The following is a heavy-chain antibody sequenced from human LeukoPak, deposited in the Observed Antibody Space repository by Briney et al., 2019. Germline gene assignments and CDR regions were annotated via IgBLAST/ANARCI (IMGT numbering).Heavy chain of an antibody. CDR1: GYSISSGYY. J-gene: IGHJ3*02. Sequence: PSETLSLTCTVSGYSISSGYYWGWIRQPPGKGLEWIGSIYHSGSTYYNPSLKSRVTISVDTSKNQFSLKLSSVTAADTAVYYCASGGVIVRDAFDIWGQGTMVTVSS. CDR3: ASGGVIVRDAFDI. CDR2: IYHSGST. V-gene: IGHV4-38-2*02. D-gene: IGHD3-16*02.